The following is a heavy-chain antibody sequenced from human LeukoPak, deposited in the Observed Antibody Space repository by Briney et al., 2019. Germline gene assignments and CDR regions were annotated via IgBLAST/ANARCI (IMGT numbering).Heavy chain of an antibody. D-gene: IGHD2-21*01. J-gene: IGHJ5*02. V-gene: IGHV5-51*01. CDR1: GSIFTSYW. CDR3: ARRDNSWFDR. CDR2: SDRGVSDT. Sequence: GAPLQISCEGSGSIFTSYWIGWVRQLPGKGLEWMGISDRGVSDTKYSPSFQGQVTISADTSISTTYLQWSSLKASDTAMYYCARRDNSWFDRWGQGTLVT.